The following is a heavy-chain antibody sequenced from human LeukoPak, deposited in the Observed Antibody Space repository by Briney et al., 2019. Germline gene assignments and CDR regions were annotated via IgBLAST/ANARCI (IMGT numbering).Heavy chain of an antibody. CDR2: ISSSGSTI. CDR1: GFTFSSYE. V-gene: IGHV3-48*03. Sequence: GGSLRLSCAASGFTFSSYEMNWVRQAPGKGLEWVSYISSSGSTIYYADSVKGRFTISRDNAKNSLYLQMNSLRAEDTAVYYCARDPCDSSGYSPGAFDIWGQGTMVTVSS. CDR3: ARDPCDSSGYSPGAFDI. D-gene: IGHD3-22*01. J-gene: IGHJ3*02.